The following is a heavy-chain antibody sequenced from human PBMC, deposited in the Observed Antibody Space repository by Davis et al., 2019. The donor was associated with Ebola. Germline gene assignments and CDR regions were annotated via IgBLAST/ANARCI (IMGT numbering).Heavy chain of an antibody. Sequence: SETLSLTCAVYGASFSGYYWTCIRQPPGKGLEWIGEINHSGSTNYNPSLKSRVTISVDTSKNQFSLKLSSVTAADTAVYYCARREVGGIAVFDYWGQGTLVTVSS. D-gene: IGHD6-19*01. CDR1: GASFSGYY. CDR2: INHSGST. CDR3: ARREVGGIAVFDY. V-gene: IGHV4-34*01. J-gene: IGHJ4*02.